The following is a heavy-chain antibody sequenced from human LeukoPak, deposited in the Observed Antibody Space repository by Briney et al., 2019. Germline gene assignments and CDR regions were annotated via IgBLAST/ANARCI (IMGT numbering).Heavy chain of an antibody. CDR3: ARAMYYDFWSGYSGAFDI. Sequence: SETLSLTCTVSGGSISSGDYYWSWIRQPPGKGLEWIGYIYYSGSTYYNPSLKSRVTISVDTSKNQFSLKLSSVTAADTAVYYCARAMYYDFWSGYSGAFDIWGQGTMATVSS. V-gene: IGHV4-30-4*08. CDR1: GGSISSGDYY. CDR2: IYYSGST. J-gene: IGHJ3*02. D-gene: IGHD3-3*01.